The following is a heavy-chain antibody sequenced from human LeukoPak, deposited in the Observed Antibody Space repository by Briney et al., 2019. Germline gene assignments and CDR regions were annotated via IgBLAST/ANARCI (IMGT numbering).Heavy chain of an antibody. CDR3: ARDKPITMIVVVIPARYGMDV. CDR2: ISWNSGGI. CDR1: GFTFDDYA. D-gene: IGHD3-22*01. J-gene: IGHJ6*02. Sequence: PGGSLRLSCAASGFTFDDYAMHWVRQAPGKGLEWVSGISWNSGGIAYADSVKGRFTISRDNAKNSLYLQMNSLRAEDTAVYYCARDKPITMIVVVIPARYGMDVWGQGTTVTVSS. V-gene: IGHV3-9*01.